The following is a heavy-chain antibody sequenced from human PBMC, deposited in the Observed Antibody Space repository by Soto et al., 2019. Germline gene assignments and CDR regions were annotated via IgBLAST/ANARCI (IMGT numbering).Heavy chain of an antibody. J-gene: IGHJ6*02. Sequence: EVQLLESGGGLVQPGGSLRLSCAASGFTFTNYAMSWVRQAPGKGPEWVSAISGSGGSTYYAGSVKGRFTISRDNSKNTVYLQMNSLRPEDTGVYFCARVTPGNNLYYFSGLDVWGQGTSVTVSS. V-gene: IGHV3-23*01. CDR2: ISGSGGST. CDR1: GFTFTNYA. CDR3: ARVTPGNNLYYFSGLDV. D-gene: IGHD1-1*01.